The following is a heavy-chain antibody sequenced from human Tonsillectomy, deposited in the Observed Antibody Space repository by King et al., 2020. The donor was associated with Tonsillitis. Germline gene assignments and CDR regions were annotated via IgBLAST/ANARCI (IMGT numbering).Heavy chain of an antibody. Sequence: VQLVESGGGLVQPGGSLKLSCAASEFTFSSSWMTWVRQAPGKGLQWVATIKPDGSEKYFADSVKGRFTVSRDNAKNSLDLQMNSLRSEDTALYYCARDQAYTSFDYWGQGTLVTVSS. CDR3: ARDQAYTSFDY. V-gene: IGHV3-7*04. D-gene: IGHD6-19*01. CDR2: IKPDGSEK. CDR1: EFTFSSSW. J-gene: IGHJ4*02.